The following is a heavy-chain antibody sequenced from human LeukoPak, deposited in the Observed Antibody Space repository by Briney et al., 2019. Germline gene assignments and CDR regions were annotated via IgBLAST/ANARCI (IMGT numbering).Heavy chain of an antibody. Sequence: ASVKVSCKASGGTFSSYAISWVRQAPGQGLEWMGRIIPIFGIANYAQKFQGRVTITADKSTSTAYMELSSPRSEDTAVYYCARALLLIAARRSEDYYYYGMDVWGQGTTVTVSS. CDR1: GGTFSSYA. V-gene: IGHV1-69*04. CDR3: ARALLLIAARRSEDYYYYGMDV. J-gene: IGHJ6*02. D-gene: IGHD6-6*01. CDR2: IIPIFGIA.